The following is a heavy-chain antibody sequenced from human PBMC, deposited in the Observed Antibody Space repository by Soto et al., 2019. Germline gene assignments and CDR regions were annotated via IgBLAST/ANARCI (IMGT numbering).Heavy chain of an antibody. CDR3: AQRLVPASYYVMDV. Sequence: GGSLRLSFAASGFTCSDYYMTWVREAPGKGLEWVSSISDSGGSTSYADSVKGRFSISRDNSKNTLYLQMNSLRVEDTALYYCAQRLVPASYYVMDVWGQGTTVTVS. V-gene: IGHV3-23*01. D-gene: IGHD2-2*01. CDR1: GFTCSDYY. CDR2: ISDSGGST. J-gene: IGHJ6*02.